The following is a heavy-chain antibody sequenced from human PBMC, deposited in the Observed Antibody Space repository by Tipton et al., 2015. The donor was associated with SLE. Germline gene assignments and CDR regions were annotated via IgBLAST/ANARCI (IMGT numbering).Heavy chain of an antibody. CDR1: GGSFSGYY. CDR3: ASNYYGGSGFYYYYFDS. CDR2: INHSGST. Sequence: TLSLTCAVYGGSFSGYYWSWIRQTPGKGLEWIGEINHSGSTNYNPSLKSRVTISVDTSKDQFSLKLSSVTAADTAVYYCASNYYGGSGFYYYYFDSWGQGTLVTVSS. V-gene: IGHV4-34*01. D-gene: IGHD3-22*01. J-gene: IGHJ4*02.